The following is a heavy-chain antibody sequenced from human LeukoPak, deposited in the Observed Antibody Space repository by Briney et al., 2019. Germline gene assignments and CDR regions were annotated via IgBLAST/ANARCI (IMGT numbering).Heavy chain of an antibody. J-gene: IGHJ4*02. CDR1: GGSINNYY. Sequence: SEALSLTCTVSGGSINNYYWSWIRQPPGKGLEWIGYIYYSGSTNYNPSLKSRVTISVDTSKNQFSLKLSSLTAADTAVYYCARHRGSGYPYFDYWGQGTLVTVSS. D-gene: IGHD5-12*01. CDR2: IYYSGST. CDR3: ARHRGSGYPYFDY. V-gene: IGHV4-59*01.